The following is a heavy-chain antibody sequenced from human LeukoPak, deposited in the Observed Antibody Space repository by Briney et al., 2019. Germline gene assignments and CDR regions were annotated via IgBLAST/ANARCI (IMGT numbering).Heavy chain of an antibody. CDR2: ISAYNGNT. V-gene: IGHV1-18*04. D-gene: IGHD3/OR15-3a*01. Sequence: GASVTVSCKASGYTFTSYGISWVRQAPGQGLEWMGWISAYNGNTNYAQKLQGRVTMTTDTSTSTAYMELRSLRSDDTAVYYCARRPGYYTPTSNFDYWGQGTLVTVSS. J-gene: IGHJ4*02. CDR3: ARRPGYYTPTSNFDY. CDR1: GYTFTSYG.